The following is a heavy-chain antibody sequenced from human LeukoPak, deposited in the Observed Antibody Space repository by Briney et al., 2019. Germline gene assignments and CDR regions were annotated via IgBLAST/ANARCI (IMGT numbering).Heavy chain of an antibody. CDR1: GFTFTTYN. J-gene: IGHJ6*03. CDR3: ARERNVYYIDV. V-gene: IGHV3-48*04. CDR2: ISNSGSTT. Sequence: GGSLRLSCAASGFTFTTYNMIWVRQAPGKGLEWVSFISNSGSTTYYADSVTGRFTLSRDNAKNPLYLQMNTMRAEDTAVDYCARERNVYYIDVWGKGTRVTVSS.